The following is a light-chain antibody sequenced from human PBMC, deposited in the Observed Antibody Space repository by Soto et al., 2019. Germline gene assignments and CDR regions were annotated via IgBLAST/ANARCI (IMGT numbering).Light chain of an antibody. CDR3: QQCSDWPLFT. Sequence: EIVMTQSPATLSVSPGERVTLFCRASQSVSSYLAWYQHKPGQPPRLLIYGASTRATGIPARFSGSGSGTDFTLTISSLQSEDFALYFCQQCSDWPLFTFGQGTRLEIK. J-gene: IGKJ5*01. V-gene: IGKV3-15*01. CDR2: GAS. CDR1: QSVSSY.